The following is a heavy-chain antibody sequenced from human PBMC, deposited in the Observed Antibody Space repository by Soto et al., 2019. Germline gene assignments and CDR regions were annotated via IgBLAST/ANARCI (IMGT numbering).Heavy chain of an antibody. D-gene: IGHD3-3*01. CDR2: ISYDGRNK. CDR3: AREIERLLGY. V-gene: IGHV3-30-3*01. CDR1: GFTFSSYA. J-gene: IGHJ4*02. Sequence: GGSLRLSCAASGFTFSSYAMHWVRQAPGKGLEWVAVISYDGRNKYYADSVKGRFTISRDNSKNTLYLQMNSLRAEDTAVYYCAREIERLLGYWGQGTLVTVSS.